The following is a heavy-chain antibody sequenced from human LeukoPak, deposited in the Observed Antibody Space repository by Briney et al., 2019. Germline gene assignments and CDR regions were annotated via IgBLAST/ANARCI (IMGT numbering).Heavy chain of an antibody. CDR1: GFTFSSYS. D-gene: IGHD2-2*01. CDR2: ISSSSSYI. J-gene: IGHJ4*02. CDR3: ARDVLGYCSSTSCYVPFPFDY. V-gene: IGHV3-21*01. Sequence: GRSLRLSCAASGFTFSSYSMIWVRQAPGKGLEWVSSISSSSSYIYYADSVKGRFTISRDNAKNSLYLQMNSLRAEDTAVYYCARDVLGYCSSTSCYVPFPFDYWGQGTLVTVST.